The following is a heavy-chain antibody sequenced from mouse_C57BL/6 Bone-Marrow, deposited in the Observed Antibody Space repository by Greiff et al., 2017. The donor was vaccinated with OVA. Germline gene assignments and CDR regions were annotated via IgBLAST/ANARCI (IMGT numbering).Heavy chain of an antibody. J-gene: IGHJ3*01. CDR3: ARHPSFAY. Sequence: EVQLVESGGDLVKPGGSLKLSCAASGFTFSSYGMSWVRQTPDKRLEWVATISSGGSYTYYPDSVKGRVTISRDNAKNTLYLHMSSLKSEDTAMYYCARHPSFAYWGQGTLVTVSA. CDR2: ISSGGSYT. CDR1: GFTFSSYG. V-gene: IGHV5-6*01.